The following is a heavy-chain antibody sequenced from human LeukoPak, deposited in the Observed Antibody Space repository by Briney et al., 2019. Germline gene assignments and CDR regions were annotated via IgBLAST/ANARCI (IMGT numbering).Heavy chain of an antibody. J-gene: IGHJ5*02. CDR2: INHSGST. Sequence: SETLSLTCAVYGGSFSGYYWSWIRQPPGKGLEWIGEINHSGSTNYNPSLKSRVTISVDTSKNQFSLKLSSVTAADTAVYYCARGGFFGNWFDPWGRGTLVTVSS. D-gene: IGHD3-3*01. CDR1: GGSFSGYY. CDR3: ARGGFFGNWFDP. V-gene: IGHV4-34*01.